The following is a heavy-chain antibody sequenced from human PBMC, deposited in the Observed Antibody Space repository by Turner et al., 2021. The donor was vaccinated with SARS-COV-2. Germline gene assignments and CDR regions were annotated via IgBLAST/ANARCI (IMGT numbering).Heavy chain of an antibody. CDR1: GFTFSSYA. V-gene: IGHV3-30-3*01. D-gene: IGHD3-16*01. CDR2: ISYDGSNK. J-gene: IGHJ4*02. CDR3: ARDGGGMLRT. Sequence: QVQLVESGGGVVQPGRSLRLSCAASGFTFSSYAMHWVRQAPGKGLEWVALISYDGSNKYCADSVKGRFTISRDNSKSTLYLQMNSLRAEDTAVYYCARDGGGMLRTWGQGTLVTVSS.